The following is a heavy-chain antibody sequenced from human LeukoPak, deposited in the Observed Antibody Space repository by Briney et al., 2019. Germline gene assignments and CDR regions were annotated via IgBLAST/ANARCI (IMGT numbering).Heavy chain of an antibody. J-gene: IGHJ4*02. CDR1: GGSISSYY. CDR3: AGQPYDSSGYRVPYFDY. V-gene: IGHV4-4*07. Sequence: PSETLSLTCTVSGGSISSYYWSWIRQPAGKGLEWIGRIYTSGSTDYNPSLKSRVTMSVDTSKNQFSLKLSSVTAADTAVYYCAGQPYDSSGYRVPYFDYWGQGTLVTASS. D-gene: IGHD3-22*01. CDR2: IYTSGST.